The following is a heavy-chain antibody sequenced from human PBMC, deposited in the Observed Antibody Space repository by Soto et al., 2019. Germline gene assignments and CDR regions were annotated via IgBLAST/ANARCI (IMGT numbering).Heavy chain of an antibody. V-gene: IGHV3-30-3*01. CDR1: GFTFSSYA. CDR2: ISYDGSNK. CDR3: VRDREYSSSSIYYYYGMDV. Sequence: QVQLVESGGGVVQPGRSLRLSCAASGFTFSSYAMHWVRQAPGKGLEWVAVISYDGSNKYYADSVKGRFTISRDNSKNTLYLQMNSLRAEDTAVYYCVRDREYSSSSIYYYYGMDVWGQGTTVTVSS. D-gene: IGHD6-6*01. J-gene: IGHJ6*02.